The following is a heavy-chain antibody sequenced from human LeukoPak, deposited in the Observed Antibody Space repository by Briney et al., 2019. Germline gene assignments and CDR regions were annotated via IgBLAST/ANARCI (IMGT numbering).Heavy chain of an antibody. CDR1: GFTLSGYS. V-gene: IGHV3-21*01. CDR2: ITSSSSYI. CDR3: ARVGGTYFDF. D-gene: IGHD1-26*01. Sequence: GGSLRLSCAASGFTLSGYSMIWVRQAPGKGLEWVSSITSSSSYIYYADSVKGRFTISRDNAKNSLYLQMNSLRAEDTAVFYCARVGGTYFDFWGQGTLVTVSS. J-gene: IGHJ4*02.